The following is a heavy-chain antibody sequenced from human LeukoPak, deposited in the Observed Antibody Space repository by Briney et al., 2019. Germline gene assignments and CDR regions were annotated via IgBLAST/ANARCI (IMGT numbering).Heavy chain of an antibody. CDR2: INPNSGGT. CDR1: GYTFTSYG. J-gene: IGHJ3*02. V-gene: IGHV1-2*02. Sequence: ASVKVSCKASGYTFTSYGISWVRQAPGQGLEWMGWINPNSGGTNYAQKFQGRVTMTRDTSISTAYMELSRLRSDDTAVYYCARATAINYYDSSGYQIGAFDIWGQGTMVTVSS. CDR3: ARATAINYYDSSGYQIGAFDI. D-gene: IGHD3-22*01.